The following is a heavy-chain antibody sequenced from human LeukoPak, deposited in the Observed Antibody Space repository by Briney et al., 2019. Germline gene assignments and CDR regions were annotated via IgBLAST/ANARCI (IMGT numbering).Heavy chain of an antibody. CDR2: ISADAVDT. D-gene: IGHD2-8*02. CDR1: GFTFSNHA. Sequence: GGSLRLSCVASGFTFSNHAMTWVRQAPGKGLEWVSAISADAVDTFYAPSVKGRFTISRDNSKNTMYLQINSLRAEDTTIYYCAKDVWWSVSWGQGTLVTVSS. V-gene: IGHV3-23*01. J-gene: IGHJ5*02. CDR3: AKDVWWSVS.